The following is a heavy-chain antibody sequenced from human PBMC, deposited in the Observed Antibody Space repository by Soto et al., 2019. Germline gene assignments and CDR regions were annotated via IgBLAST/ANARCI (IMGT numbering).Heavy chain of an antibody. CDR2: ISAYNGNT. V-gene: IGHV1-18*01. CDR3: ARVPGGYAILTGYWDPNCIDP. CDR1: GYTYTSYG. D-gene: IGHD3-9*01. J-gene: IGHJ5*02. Sequence: ASVNGYCHASGYTYTSYGIIWGRQEHGQGLEWMGWISAYNGNTNYAQKLQGRVTMTTDTSTSTAYMELRSLRSDDTAVYYCARVPGGYAILTGYWDPNCIDPWGQGTLVTVSS.